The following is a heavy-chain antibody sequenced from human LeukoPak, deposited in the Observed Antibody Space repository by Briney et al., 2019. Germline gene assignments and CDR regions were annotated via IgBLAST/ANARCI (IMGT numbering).Heavy chain of an antibody. CDR1: RFTFSNYW. Sequence: GSLRLSCTASRFTFSNYWMSWVRQAPGKGLEWIGYFYNSGRSTYNPSLKSRVTISADTSKNHFSLKLNSVTTADTAVYYCTRGAGWLIDYWGQGILVTVSS. D-gene: IGHD3-16*01. CDR2: FYNSGRS. J-gene: IGHJ4*02. CDR3: TRGAGWLIDY. V-gene: IGHV4-59*01.